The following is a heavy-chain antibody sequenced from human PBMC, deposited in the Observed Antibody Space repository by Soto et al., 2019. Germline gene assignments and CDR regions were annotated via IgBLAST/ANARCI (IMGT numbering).Heavy chain of an antibody. V-gene: IGHV3-33*01. CDR2: IWYDGSNK. Sequence: PWGSLRLSCAASGFTFSSYGMHWVRQAPGKGLEWVAVIWYDGSNKYYADSVKGRFTISRDNSKNTLYLQMNSLRAEDTAVYYCARGGGVYSSSWYYGMDVWGQGTTVTVSS. D-gene: IGHD6-13*01. J-gene: IGHJ6*02. CDR1: GFTFSSYG. CDR3: ARGGGVYSSSWYYGMDV.